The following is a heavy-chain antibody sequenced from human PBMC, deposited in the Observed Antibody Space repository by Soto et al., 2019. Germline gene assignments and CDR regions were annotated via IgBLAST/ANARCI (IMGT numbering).Heavy chain of an antibody. CDR1: GGSFSGYY. Sequence: SETLSLTCAVYGGSFSGYYWSWIRQPPGKGLEWIGEINHSGSTNYNPSLKSRVTISVDTSKNQFSLKLSSVTAADTAVYYCARVRPPVVVRGGNGHKINLFDPWGQGTPVTVSS. CDR2: INHSGST. J-gene: IGHJ5*02. D-gene: IGHD3-10*01. CDR3: ARVRPPVVVRGGNGHKINLFDP. V-gene: IGHV4-34*01.